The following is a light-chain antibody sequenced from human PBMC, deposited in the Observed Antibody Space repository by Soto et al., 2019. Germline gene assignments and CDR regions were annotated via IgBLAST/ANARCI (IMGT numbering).Light chain of an antibody. CDR2: GNT. J-gene: IGLJ1*01. Sequence: QAVVTQPPSVSGTPGQRVTISCTGSSSNIGAGYDVHWYQQLPGTAPKLLIFGNTNRPSEVPDRFSGSKSGTSVSLAITGLQAEDEAEYYCQSYDSSLSAYVFGTGTKLTVL. V-gene: IGLV1-40*01. CDR1: SSNIGAGYD. CDR3: QSYDSSLSAYV.